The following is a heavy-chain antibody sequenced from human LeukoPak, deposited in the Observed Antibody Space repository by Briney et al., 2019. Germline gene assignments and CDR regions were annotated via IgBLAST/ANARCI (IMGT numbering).Heavy chain of an antibody. J-gene: IGHJ5*02. Sequence: PSETLSLTCTVSGGSISSSSYYWGWIRQPPGKGLEWIGSIYYSGSTYYNPSLKSRVTISVDTSKNQFSLKLSSVTAADTAVYYCARHLVISPSFDPWGQGTLVTVSS. CDR2: IYYSGST. CDR1: GGSISSSSYY. CDR3: ARHLVISPSFDP. V-gene: IGHV4-39*01. D-gene: IGHD4-23*01.